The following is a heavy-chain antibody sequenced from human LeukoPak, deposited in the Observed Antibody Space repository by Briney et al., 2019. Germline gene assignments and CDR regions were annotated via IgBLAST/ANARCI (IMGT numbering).Heavy chain of an antibody. CDR1: GFTFSEYY. D-gene: IGHD4-23*01. J-gene: IGHJ4*02. CDR3: ARALSHSGGPYYFDY. Sequence: GGSLRLSCAASGFTFSEYYMIWLRQAPGKGLEWVAYISSSGSTIYYADSVKGRFTISRDNAKNTVYLQMNSLRAEDTAVYYCARALSHSGGPYYFDYWGQGTLVTVSS. V-gene: IGHV3-11*04. CDR2: ISSSGSTI.